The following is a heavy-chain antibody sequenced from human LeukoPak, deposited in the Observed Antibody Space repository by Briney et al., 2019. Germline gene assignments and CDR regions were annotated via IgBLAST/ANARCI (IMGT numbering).Heavy chain of an antibody. CDR3: ARGRSSMVRGYYYYYMDV. J-gene: IGHJ6*03. Sequence: SETLSLTCSVSGGSIINHNWSWIRQPPGKGLEWIGYIYYSGSTNYNPSLKSRVTISVDTSKNQFSLKLSSVTAADTAVYYCARGRSSMVRGYYYYYMDVWGKGTTVTISS. D-gene: IGHD3-10*01. CDR1: GGSIINHN. CDR2: IYYSGST. V-gene: IGHV4-59*11.